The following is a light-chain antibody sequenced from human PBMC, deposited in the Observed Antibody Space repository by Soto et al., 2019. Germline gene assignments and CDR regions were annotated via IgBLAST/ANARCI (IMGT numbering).Light chain of an antibody. V-gene: IGLV1-40*01. Sequence: VLTQPPSVSGAPGQRVTISCTGSSSNIGAGYDVHWYQQLPGTAPKLLIFININRPSGVPDRFSGSKSGTSASLAITGLRAEDEADYYCQSYDSSLSGYVFGTGTKVTVL. CDR1: SSNIGAGYD. J-gene: IGLJ1*01. CDR3: QSYDSSLSGYV. CDR2: INI.